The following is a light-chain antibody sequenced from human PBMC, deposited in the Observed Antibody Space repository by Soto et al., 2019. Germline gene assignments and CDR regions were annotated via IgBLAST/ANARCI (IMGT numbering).Light chain of an antibody. Sequence: QSVLTKPTCVSGSPGHGTTVSATGSHNYIFTYGYVAWYQQHPGRAPRLLIYGVTTRPSGISDRFSASKSGLTASLTISGLQPDDSATYYCQQYKSYSPRTFGQGTK. V-gene: IGLV2-14*03. J-gene: IGLJ3*02. CDR3: QQYKSYSPRT. CDR2: GVT. CDR1: HNYIFTYGY.